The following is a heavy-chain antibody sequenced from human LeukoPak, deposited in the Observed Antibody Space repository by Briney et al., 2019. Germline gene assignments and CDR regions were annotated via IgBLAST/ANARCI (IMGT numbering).Heavy chain of an antibody. CDR1: GFTFSNSG. Sequence: GRFLRLSCAASGFTFSNSGMHWVRQAPGKGLEWVAVISYGGSNKYYADSVKGRFTISRDNSLNTLYLQMNSLRADDTAVYYCAKAWPNSGNYYYDYWGQGTLVTVSP. D-gene: IGHD3-22*01. J-gene: IGHJ4*02. CDR2: ISYGGSNK. CDR3: AKAWPNSGNYYYDY. V-gene: IGHV3-30*18.